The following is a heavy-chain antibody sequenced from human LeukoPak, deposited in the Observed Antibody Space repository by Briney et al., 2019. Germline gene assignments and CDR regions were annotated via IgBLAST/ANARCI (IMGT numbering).Heavy chain of an antibody. D-gene: IGHD3-10*01. CDR1: GGSFSGYY. J-gene: IGHJ5*02. CDR3: ARGRRDRGVIITRRTWFDP. V-gene: IGHV4-34*01. Sequence: SETLSLTCAVYGGSFSGYYWSWIRQPPGKGLEWIGEINHSGSTNYNPSLKSRVTISVDTSKNQFSLKLSSVTAADTAVYYCARGRRDRGVIITRRTWFDPWGQGTLVTVSS. CDR2: INHSGST.